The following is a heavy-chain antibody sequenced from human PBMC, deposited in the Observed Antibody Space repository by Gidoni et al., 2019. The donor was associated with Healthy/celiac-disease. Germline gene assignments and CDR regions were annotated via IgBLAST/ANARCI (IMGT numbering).Heavy chain of an antibody. CDR2: INHSGST. Sequence: QVQLQQWGAGLLKPSETLSLTCAVYVGSFSGYYWSWIRQPPGKGLEGIGEINHSGSTNYNPSLKSRVTISVDTSKNQFSLKLSSVTAADTAVYYCASDPLDIVVVPAAMPLDYWGQGTLVTVSS. CDR1: VGSFSGYY. J-gene: IGHJ4*02. CDR3: ASDPLDIVVVPAAMPLDY. D-gene: IGHD2-2*03. V-gene: IGHV4-34*01.